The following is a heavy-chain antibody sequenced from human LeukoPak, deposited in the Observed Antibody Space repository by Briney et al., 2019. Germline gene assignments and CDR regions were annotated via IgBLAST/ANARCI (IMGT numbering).Heavy chain of an antibody. CDR3: ARVSSGFLAFDI. Sequence: GGSLRLSCVASGFTFSTYGMHWVRQAPGKGLEWVAFIQYEGSNKVYGDSVKGRFAISRDNSKNTLSLQMNSLTAEDTAVYYCARVSSGFLAFDIWGQGTMVTVSS. V-gene: IGHV3-30*02. J-gene: IGHJ3*02. D-gene: IGHD3-3*01. CDR1: GFTFSTYG. CDR2: IQYEGSNK.